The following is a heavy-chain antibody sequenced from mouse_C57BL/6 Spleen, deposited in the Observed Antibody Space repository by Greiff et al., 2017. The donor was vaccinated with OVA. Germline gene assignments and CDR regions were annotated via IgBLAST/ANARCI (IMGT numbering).Heavy chain of an antibody. V-gene: IGHV10-1*01. CDR1: GFSFNTYA. D-gene: IGHD2-4*01. CDR2: IRSKSNNYAT. J-gene: IGHJ2*01. Sequence: EAGGGLVQPKGSLKLSCAASGFSFNTYAMNWVRQAPGKGLEWVARIRSKSNNYATYYADSVKDRFTISRDDSESMLYLQMNNLKTEDTAMYYCVGKTYDYDDYFDYWGQGTTLTVSS. CDR3: VGKTYDYDDYFDY.